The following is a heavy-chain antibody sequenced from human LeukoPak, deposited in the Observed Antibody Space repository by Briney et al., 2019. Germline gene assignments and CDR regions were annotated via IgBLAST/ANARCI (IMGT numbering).Heavy chain of an antibody. V-gene: IGHV4-39*01. J-gene: IGHJ4*02. CDR3: ARLFDY. CDR1: GDSISRSRYY. CDR2: ISYSGAT. Sequence: PSETLSLTCTVSGDSISRSRYYWGWVRQPPGKGLEWIGTISYSGATYYNPSLKSRITVSGDMSKNQFSLKLNSVTAADTAVYYCARLFDYWGQGTLVTVSS.